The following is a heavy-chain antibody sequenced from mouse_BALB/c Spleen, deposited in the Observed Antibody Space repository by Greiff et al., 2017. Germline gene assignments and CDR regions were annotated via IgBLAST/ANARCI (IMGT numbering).Heavy chain of an antibody. V-gene: IGHV1-14*01. J-gene: IGHJ3*01. D-gene: IGHD1-1*01. CDR3: AKSFYGSSSAWFAY. CDR2: INPYNDGT. CDR1: GYTFTSYV. Sequence: EVQLQQSGPELVKPGASVKMSCKASGYTFTSYVMHWVKQKPGQGLEWIGYINPYNDGTKYNEKFKGKATLTSDKSSSTAYMELSSLTSEDSAVYYCAKSFYGSSSAWFAYWGQGTLVTVSA.